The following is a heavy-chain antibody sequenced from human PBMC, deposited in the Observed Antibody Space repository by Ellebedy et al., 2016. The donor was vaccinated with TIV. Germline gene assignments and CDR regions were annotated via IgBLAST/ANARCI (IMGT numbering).Heavy chain of an antibody. CDR1: GFSFSNYA. J-gene: IGHJ4*02. CDR2: ISFDGSNK. CDR3: ARTLRYYYDTGAFDY. D-gene: IGHD3-22*01. V-gene: IGHV3-30-3*01. Sequence: GESLKISCAASGFSFSNYAMHWVRQAPGKGLEWVAVISFDGSNKFYADSVKGRFTVSRDKSKNTLYLQMNDVRPEDTAVYYCARTLRYYYDTGAFDYWGQGTLVTVSS.